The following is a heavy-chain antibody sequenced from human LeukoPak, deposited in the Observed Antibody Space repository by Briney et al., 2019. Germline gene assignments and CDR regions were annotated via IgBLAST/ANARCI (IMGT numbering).Heavy chain of an antibody. D-gene: IGHD3-9*01. CDR1: GYTFPSFG. V-gene: IGHV1-2*02. Sequence: GASVKVSCKASGYTFPSFGTNWVRQAPGQGREWMGWINPNSGGTNYAQKFQGRVTMTRDTSISTAYMELSRLRSDDTAVYYCARDRLVTYYDILTGYYKTNYYYGMDVWGQGTTVTVSS. J-gene: IGHJ6*02. CDR2: INPNSGGT. CDR3: ARDRLVTYYDILTGYYKTNYYYGMDV.